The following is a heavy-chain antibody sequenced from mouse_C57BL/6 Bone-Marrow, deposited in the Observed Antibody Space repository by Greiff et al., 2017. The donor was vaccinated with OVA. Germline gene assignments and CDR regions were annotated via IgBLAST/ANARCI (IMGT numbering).Heavy chain of an antibody. CDR1: GFTFSDYG. Sequence: EVKLVESGGGLVKPGGSLKLSCAASGFTFSDYGMHWVRQAPEKGLEWVAYISSGSSTIYYADTVKGRFTISRDNAKNTLFLQMTRLRSEDTAMYYCARDYGWLPLYAMDYGGQGTSVTVSS. CDR2: ISSGSSTI. CDR3: ARDYGWLPLYAMDY. D-gene: IGHD2-3*01. V-gene: IGHV5-17*01. J-gene: IGHJ4*01.